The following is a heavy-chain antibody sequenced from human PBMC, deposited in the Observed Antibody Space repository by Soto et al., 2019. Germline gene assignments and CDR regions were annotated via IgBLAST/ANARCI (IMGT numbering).Heavy chain of an antibody. CDR1: GFTFSSYG. J-gene: IGHJ4*02. Sequence: QVQLVESGGGVVQPGRSLRLSCAASGFTFSSYGMHWVRQAPGKGLEWVAVISYDGRNTYYADSVKGRFTISRDNSTNTLYLQMNSLRAEDTAVYYCATSVGATDDGGYWGQGTLVTVSS. V-gene: IGHV3-30*03. D-gene: IGHD1-26*01. CDR3: ATSVGATDDGGY. CDR2: ISYDGRNT.